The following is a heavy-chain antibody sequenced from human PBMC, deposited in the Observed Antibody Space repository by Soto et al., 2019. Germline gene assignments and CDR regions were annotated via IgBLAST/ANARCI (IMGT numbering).Heavy chain of an antibody. CDR3: ARAHSRGEYGNLGYQYGRDV. CDR1: GYLFTSHG. Sequence: ASVKVSCKASGYLFTSHGVTWVRQAPGQGLEWMGWITTYSGHTNYSQKLQGRVTMTTDTSTSIAYMELRSLRSDDTAVYYCARAHSRGEYGNLGYQYGRDVWGKRTTVTVSA. D-gene: IGHD3-16*01. J-gene: IGHJ6*04. V-gene: IGHV1-18*01. CDR2: ITTYSGHT.